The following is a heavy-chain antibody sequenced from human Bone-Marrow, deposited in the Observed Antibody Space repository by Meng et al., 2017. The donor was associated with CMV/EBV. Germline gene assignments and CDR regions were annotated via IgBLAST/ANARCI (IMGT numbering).Heavy chain of an antibody. J-gene: IGHJ4*02. D-gene: IGHD3-10*01. CDR2: IYYSGST. CDR3: ARESMVRGGIDY. V-gene: IGHV4-31*03. Sequence: CPVSGGSISSGGYYWRWIRQHPGKGLEWIGYIYYSGSTYYNPSLKSRVTISVDTSKNQFSLKLSSVTAADTAVYYCARESMVRGGIDYWGQGTLVTVSS. CDR1: GGSISSGGYY.